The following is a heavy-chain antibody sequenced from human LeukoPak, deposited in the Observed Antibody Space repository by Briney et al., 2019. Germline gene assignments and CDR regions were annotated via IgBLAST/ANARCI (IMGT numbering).Heavy chain of an antibody. J-gene: IGHJ4*02. CDR3: ARNGRVVGSGWSYFFFEY. V-gene: IGHV3-7*01. Sequence: GGSLRLSCAVSGFSFSSYWMSWVRQAPGKGLECVANIKEDGSEIHYVDSVKGRSTLSRDNARNSLYLQMTSLRVEDTAVYFCARNGRVVGSGWSYFFFEYWGQGTRVTVSS. CDR2: IKEDGSEI. D-gene: IGHD6-19*01. CDR1: GFSFSSYW.